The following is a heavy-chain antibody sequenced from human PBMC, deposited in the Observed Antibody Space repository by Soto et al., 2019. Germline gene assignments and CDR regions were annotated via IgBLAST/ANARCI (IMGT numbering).Heavy chain of an antibody. CDR1: GFTFSSYW. Sequence: EVQLVESGGGLVQPGGSLRLSCAASGFTFSSYWMHWVRQAPGEGLIWVSRINSDGSRTTYADSVKGRFTISRDNAKNTVYLQMNSLSAEDTAVYYCARIGTGYYYIDVWGKGTTVTVSS. CDR2: INSDGSRT. V-gene: IGHV3-74*01. J-gene: IGHJ6*03. CDR3: ARIGTGYYYIDV. D-gene: IGHD1-1*01.